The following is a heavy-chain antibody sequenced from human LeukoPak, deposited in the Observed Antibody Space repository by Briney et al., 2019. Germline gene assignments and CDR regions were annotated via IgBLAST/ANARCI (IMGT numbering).Heavy chain of an antibody. CDR2: INSDGSST. Sequence: GGSLRLSCAASGFTFSNYWMHWVRQAPGKGLVWVSRINSDGSSTSYVDSVKGRFTISRDNAKNTLYLQMNSLRAEDTAVYYCARPSGWEYGFDPWGQGTLVTVSS. CDR3: ARPSGWEYGFDP. CDR1: GFTFSNYW. V-gene: IGHV3-74*01. D-gene: IGHD1-26*01. J-gene: IGHJ5*02.